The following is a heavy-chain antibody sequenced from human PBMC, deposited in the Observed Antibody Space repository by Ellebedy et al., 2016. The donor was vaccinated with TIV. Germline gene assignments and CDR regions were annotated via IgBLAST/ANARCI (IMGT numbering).Heavy chain of an antibody. CDR2: CKYSGST. Sequence: MPGGSLRLSCTVSGDSIHYSPYSLVWIRQSPGQALFWLGACKYSGSTQYNPSLKSRVTISVDPSKSHFSRRLSSVTAADTAVYFCARLVSGFYYAMDVWGQGTAVTVSS. D-gene: IGHD2-21*01. V-gene: IGHV4-39*02. J-gene: IGHJ6*02. CDR3: ARLVSGFYYAMDV. CDR1: GDSIHYSPYS.